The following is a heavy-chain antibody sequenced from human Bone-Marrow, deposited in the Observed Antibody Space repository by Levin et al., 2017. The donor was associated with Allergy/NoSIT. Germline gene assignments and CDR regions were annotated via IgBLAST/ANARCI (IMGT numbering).Heavy chain of an antibody. V-gene: IGHV1-2*06. J-gene: IGHJ6*02. D-gene: IGHD2-2*01. CDR3: ARNPISRDCSSGSCRDYYSGMDV. Sequence: ASVKVSCKASGYTFADHFLLWVRQAPGQGLEYMGRVNPNSGGTQYAQNFQGRVTLTRDTSSNTAYMELNRLTSDDTALYFCARNPISRDCSSGSCRDYYSGMDVWGQGTTVTVSS. CDR1: GYTFADHF. CDR2: VNPNSGGT.